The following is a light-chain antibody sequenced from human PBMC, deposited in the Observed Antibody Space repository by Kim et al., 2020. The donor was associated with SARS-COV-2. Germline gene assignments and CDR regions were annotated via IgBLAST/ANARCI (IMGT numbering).Light chain of an antibody. J-gene: IGKJ2*01. CDR2: GAS. CDR1: QSVSSY. CDR3: QQYGDSPET. Sequence: SLSPGERATHSCRASQSVSSYLAWYQRKPGQAPRLLIYGASSRATGIPDRFSGSGSGTDFTLTISRLEPEDFAVYYCQQYGDSPETFGLGTKLEI. V-gene: IGKV3-20*01.